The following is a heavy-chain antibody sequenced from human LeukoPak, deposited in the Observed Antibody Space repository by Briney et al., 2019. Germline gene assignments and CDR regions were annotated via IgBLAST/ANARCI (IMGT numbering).Heavy chain of an antibody. CDR1: GFTFSSYW. CDR2: IRSKANSYAT. V-gene: IGHV3-73*01. Sequence: GGSLRLSCAASGFTFSSYWMSWVRQASGKGLEWVGRIRSKANSYATAYAASVKGRFTISRDDSKNTAYLQMNSLKTEDTAVYYCTRMAGAAESDGMDVWGQGTTVTVSS. CDR3: TRMAGAAESDGMDV. J-gene: IGHJ6*02. D-gene: IGHD2-15*01.